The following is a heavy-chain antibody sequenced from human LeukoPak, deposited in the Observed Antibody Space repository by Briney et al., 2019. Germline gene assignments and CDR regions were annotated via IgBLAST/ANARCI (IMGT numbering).Heavy chain of an antibody. CDR3: ARFCRGRYYNYHVMDL. Sequence: GASVKVSCKASGGTFSSYAISWVRQAPGQGLEWMGGIIPIFGTANYAQKFQGRVTITTDESTSTAYMELSSLRSEDTAVYYCARFCRGRYYNYHVMDLWGKGTTVSVSS. J-gene: IGHJ6*04. V-gene: IGHV1-69*05. CDR2: IIPIFGTA. D-gene: IGHD3-10*01. CDR1: GGTFSSYA.